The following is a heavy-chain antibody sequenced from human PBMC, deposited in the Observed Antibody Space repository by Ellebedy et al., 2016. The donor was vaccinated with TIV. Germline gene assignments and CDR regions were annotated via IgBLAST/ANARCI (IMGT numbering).Heavy chain of an antibody. CDR3: ARAGVTGYYYYGMDV. V-gene: IGHV1-2*02. D-gene: IGHD5-18*01. CDR1: GGTFSSYA. CDR2: INPNSGGT. J-gene: IGHJ6*02. Sequence: ASVKVSCKASGGTFSSYAISWVRQAPGQGLEWMGWINPNSGGTNYAQKFQGRVTMTRDTSISTAYMELSRLRSDDTAVYYCARAGVTGYYYYGMDVWGQGTTVTVSS.